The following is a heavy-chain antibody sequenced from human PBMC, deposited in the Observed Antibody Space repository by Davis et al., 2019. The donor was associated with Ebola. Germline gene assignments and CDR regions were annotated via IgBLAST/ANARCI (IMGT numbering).Heavy chain of an antibody. J-gene: IGHJ4*02. D-gene: IGHD3-22*01. Sequence: KVSCKVSGYSFISYWIGWVRQLPGKGLEWMGIIYPGDSDTRYSPSFQGQVTISADKSISTAYLQWSSLKASDTAMYYCARQVITKPPDYWGQGTLVTVSS. CDR2: IYPGDSDT. CDR3: ARQVITKPPDY. V-gene: IGHV5-51*01. CDR1: GYSFISYW.